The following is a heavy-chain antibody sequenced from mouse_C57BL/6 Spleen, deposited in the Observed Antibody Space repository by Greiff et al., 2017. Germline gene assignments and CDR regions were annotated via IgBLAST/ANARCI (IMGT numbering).Heavy chain of an antibody. CDR1: GFTFSDYG. D-gene: IGHD1-1*01. V-gene: IGHV5-17*01. CDR2: ISSGSSTI. Sequence: EVHLVESGGGLVKPGGSLKLSCAASGFTFSDYGMHWVRQAPEKGLEWVAYISSGSSTIYYADTVKGRFTISRDNAKNTLFLQMTSLRSEDTAMYYCARDYGSSYEGSYYYAMDYWGQGTSVTVSS. CDR3: ARDYGSSYEGSYYYAMDY. J-gene: IGHJ4*01.